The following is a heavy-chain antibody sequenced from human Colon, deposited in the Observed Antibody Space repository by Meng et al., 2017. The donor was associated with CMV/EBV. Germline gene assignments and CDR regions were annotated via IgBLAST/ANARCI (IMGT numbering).Heavy chain of an antibody. J-gene: IGHJ4*02. CDR3: ARDSTALPLYYFDY. Sequence: GGSLRLSCGASGFTFDSYAIHWVRQAPGKGLEWVAVVSYHGTNKNYADSVKGRFTISRDNSKNTAYLQMDSLRSEDTAVYYCARDSTALPLYYFDYWGQGTLVTVSS. CDR2: VSYHGTNK. CDR1: GFTFDSYA. V-gene: IGHV3-30*04.